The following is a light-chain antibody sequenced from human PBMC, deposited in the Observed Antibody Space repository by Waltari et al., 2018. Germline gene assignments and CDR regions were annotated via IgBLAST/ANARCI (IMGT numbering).Light chain of an antibody. CDR3: QVWDRSTDHRV. J-gene: IGLJ3*02. CDR2: YDN. V-gene: IGLV3-21*04. CDR1: GIGSKR. Sequence: SYVLTQPPSVSEAPGQTARITCGGNGIGSKRVHGYQQKPGQAPVVVMYYDNDRPAGIPERFSGSNSGNTATLTISRVEAGDEADYYCQVWDRSTDHRVFGGGTRLTVL.